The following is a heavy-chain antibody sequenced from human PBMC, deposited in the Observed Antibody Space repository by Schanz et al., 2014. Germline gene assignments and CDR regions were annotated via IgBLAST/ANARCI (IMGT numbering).Heavy chain of an antibody. J-gene: IGHJ6*02. CDR1: GFIFSSYG. Sequence: QVQLVESGGGVVQPGRSLRLSCAASGFIFSSYGLHWVRQAPGKGLEWVAFIWYDGSNKYYADSVKGRFTISRDNSKNTLYLQMNSLRADDTAVFYCAKGMGYCSGGTCYDYYYYGVDVWGQGTTVTVSS. CDR3: AKGMGYCSGGTCYDYYYYGVDV. V-gene: IGHV3-33*06. CDR2: IWYDGSNK. D-gene: IGHD2-15*01.